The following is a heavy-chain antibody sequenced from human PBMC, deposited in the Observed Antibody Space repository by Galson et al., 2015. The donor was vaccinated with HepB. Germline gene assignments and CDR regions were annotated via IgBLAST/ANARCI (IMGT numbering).Heavy chain of an antibody. J-gene: IGHJ4*02. CDR2: ISSSSSYI. CDR3: ARGNRGWFSDY. Sequence: SLRLSCATSGFTFSDYYMSWIRQAPGKGLEWVSYISSSSSYINYADSVKGRFTISRDNARNSLYLQMNSLRAEDTAVYYCARGNRGWFSDYWGQGTLVTVSS. CDR1: GFTFSDYY. D-gene: IGHD2/OR15-2a*01. V-gene: IGHV3-11*06.